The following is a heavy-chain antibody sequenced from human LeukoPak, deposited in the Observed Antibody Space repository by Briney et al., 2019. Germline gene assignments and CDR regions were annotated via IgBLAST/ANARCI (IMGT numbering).Heavy chain of an antibody. CDR2: ISSSSSYI. Sequence: GGSLRLSCAASGFTFSSYSMNWVRQAPGKGLEWVSSISSSSSYIYYADSVKGRFTISRDNAKNSLYLQMNSLRAEDTAVYYCAKDYCSSTSCYSGWFDPWGQGTLVTVSS. J-gene: IGHJ5*02. CDR3: AKDYCSSTSCYSGWFDP. D-gene: IGHD2-2*01. CDR1: GFTFSSYS. V-gene: IGHV3-21*01.